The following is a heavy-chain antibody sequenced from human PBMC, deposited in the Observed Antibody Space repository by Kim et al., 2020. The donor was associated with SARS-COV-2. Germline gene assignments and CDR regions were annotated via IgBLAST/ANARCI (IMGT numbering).Heavy chain of an antibody. CDR1: GYTFTSYG. CDR3: ARDYPAIDFYSSSWDGVTDY. V-gene: IGHV1-18*01. CDR2: ISAYNGNT. J-gene: IGHJ4*02. Sequence: ASVKVSCKASGYTFTSYGISWVRQAPGQGLEWMGWISAYNGNTNYAQKLQGRVTMTTDTSTSTAYMELRSLRSDDTAVYYCARDYPAIDFYSSSWDGVTDYWGQGTLVTVSS. D-gene: IGHD6-13*01.